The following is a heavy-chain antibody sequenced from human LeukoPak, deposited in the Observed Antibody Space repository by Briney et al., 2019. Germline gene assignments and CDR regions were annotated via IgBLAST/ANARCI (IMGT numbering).Heavy chain of an antibody. CDR1: GFTFGACW. CDR2: LNKDGSEK. V-gene: IGHV3-7*05. D-gene: IGHD3-10*01. J-gene: IGHJ4*02. CDR3: GEGRKGAWFPNY. Sequence: GGSLRLSCGASGFTFGACWMTWVRQAPGKGLEWVANLNKDGSEKYYVDSVKGRFTISRDNAKNSLYLQMKCLRAEDTAVYYCGEGRKGAWFPNYWGQGTLVTVSS.